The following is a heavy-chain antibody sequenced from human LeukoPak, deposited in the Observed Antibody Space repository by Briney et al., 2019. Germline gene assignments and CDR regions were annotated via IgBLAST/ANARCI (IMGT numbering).Heavy chain of an antibody. V-gene: IGHV3-11*01. Sequence: GGSLRLSCTVSGFTFTDYYMSWIRQAPGKGPEWVSYISPSGSTIYYADSVKGQFTISRDNAKNSLYLQMNSLRVEDTAVYYCAKIGYGDYFENWGQGTLVTVST. CDR2: ISPSGSTI. D-gene: IGHD4-17*01. CDR1: GFTFTDYY. J-gene: IGHJ4*02. CDR3: AKIGYGDYFEN.